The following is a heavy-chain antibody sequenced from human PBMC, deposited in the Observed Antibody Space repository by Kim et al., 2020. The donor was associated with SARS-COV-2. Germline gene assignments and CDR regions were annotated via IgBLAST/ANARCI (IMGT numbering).Heavy chain of an antibody. CDR3: ARDQAYSGSFSAEYFQH. V-gene: IGHV3-21*01. CDR1: GFTFSSYS. Sequence: GGSLRLSCAASGFTFSSYSMNWVRQAPGKGLEWVSSISSSSSYIYYADSVKGRFTISRDNAKNSLYLQMNSLRAEDTAVYYCARDQAYSGSFSAEYFQHWGQGTLVTVSS. CDR2: ISSSSSYI. J-gene: IGHJ1*01. D-gene: IGHD1-26*01.